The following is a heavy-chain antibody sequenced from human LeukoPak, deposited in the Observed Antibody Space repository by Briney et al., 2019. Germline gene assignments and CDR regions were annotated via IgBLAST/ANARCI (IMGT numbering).Heavy chain of an antibody. V-gene: IGHV4-31*11. D-gene: IGHD2-2*01. J-gene: IGHJ3*02. CDR3: AREDQGNAFDI. CDR2: IYYSGDT. Sequence: SQTLSLTCAVSGGSINTGAYYWSWIRQHAEKGLEWIGYIYYSGDTLYNPSLKRRVIVSLDMSKNQFSLRLNSVTAADTAVYYCAREDQGNAFDIWGQGTMVTVSS. CDR1: GGSINTGAYY.